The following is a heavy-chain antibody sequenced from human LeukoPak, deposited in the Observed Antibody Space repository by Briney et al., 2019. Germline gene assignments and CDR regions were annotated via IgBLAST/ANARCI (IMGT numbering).Heavy chain of an antibody. V-gene: IGHV3-30*02. CDR3: ARVGYCSTTSCYWRAFDC. D-gene: IGHD2-2*01. CDR1: GFTFSSYG. Sequence: GGSLRLSCAASGFTFSSYGMHWVRQAPGKGLEWVAFIQYDGSNKYYADSVKGRFTISRDNAKNSLYLQMNSLRAEDTAVYYCARVGYCSTTSCYWRAFDCWGQGTLVTVSS. J-gene: IGHJ4*02. CDR2: IQYDGSNK.